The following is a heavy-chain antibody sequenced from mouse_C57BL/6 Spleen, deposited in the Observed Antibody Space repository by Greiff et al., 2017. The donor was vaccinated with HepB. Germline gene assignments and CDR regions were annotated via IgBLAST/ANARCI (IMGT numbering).Heavy chain of an antibody. J-gene: IGHJ4*01. CDR1: GYSFTGYY. V-gene: IGHV1-42*01. CDR2: INPSTGGT. Sequence: EVQLVESGPELVKPGASVKISCKASGYSFTGYYMNWVKQSPEKSLEWIGEINPSTGGTTYNQKFKAKATLTVDKSSSTAYMQLKSLTSEDSAVYHCASSLYAMDYWGQGTSVTVSS. CDR3: ASSLYAMDY. D-gene: IGHD6-1*01.